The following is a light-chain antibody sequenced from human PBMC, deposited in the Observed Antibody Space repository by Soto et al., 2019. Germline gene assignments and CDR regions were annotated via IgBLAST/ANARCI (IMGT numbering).Light chain of an antibody. CDR3: QQLDRYPFT. V-gene: IGKV1-9*01. Sequence: DIQLTQSPSFLSASVGDRITITCRASHAIRSYLAWYQQKPAKAPKLLIYGASTLQSGVPSRFSGSGSGTELTLTISSLQPEDFASYYYQQLDRYPFTFGGGTKVEI. CDR2: GAS. CDR1: HAIRSY. J-gene: IGKJ4*01.